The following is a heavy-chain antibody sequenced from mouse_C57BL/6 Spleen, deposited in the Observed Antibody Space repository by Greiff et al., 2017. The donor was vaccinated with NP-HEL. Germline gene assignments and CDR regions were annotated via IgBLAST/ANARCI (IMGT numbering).Heavy chain of an antibody. J-gene: IGHJ4*01. CDR1: GFTFSDYG. V-gene: IGHV5-17*01. CDR2: ISSGSSTI. CDR3: ANNNAFYAMDY. Sequence: VQLKESGGGLVKPGGSLKLSCAASGFTFSDYGMHWVRQAPEKGLEWVAYISSGSSTIYYADTVKGRFTISRDNAKNTLFLQMTSLRSEDTAMYYCANNNAFYAMDYWGQGTSVTVSS. D-gene: IGHD1-3*01.